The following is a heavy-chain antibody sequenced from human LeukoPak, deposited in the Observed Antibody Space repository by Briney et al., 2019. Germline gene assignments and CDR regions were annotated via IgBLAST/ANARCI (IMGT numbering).Heavy chain of an antibody. CDR2: IRSKANNYAT. Sequence: GGSLRLSCAASGFTFSGSAMHWVRQASGKGLEWVGRIRSKANNYATAYAASVKGRFTISRDDSKNTTYLQMNSLKTEDTAVYYCMGHIYSFYFYYMDVWGKGTTVTISS. CDR3: MGHIYSFYFYYMDV. D-gene: IGHD2-15*01. V-gene: IGHV3-73*01. CDR1: GFTFSGSA. J-gene: IGHJ6*03.